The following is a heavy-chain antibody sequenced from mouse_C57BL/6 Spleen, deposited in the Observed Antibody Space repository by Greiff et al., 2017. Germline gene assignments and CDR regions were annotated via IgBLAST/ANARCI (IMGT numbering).Heavy chain of an antibody. CDR1: GFTFSDYY. V-gene: IGHV5-12*01. J-gene: IGHJ2*01. CDR3: AKQSEDYVFYY. D-gene: IGHD2-4*01. CDR2: ISTGGGST. Sequence: EVKLVESGGGFVQPGGSLKLSCAASGFTFSDYYMYWVRQTPEKRLEWVAYISTGGGSTYYPATVKGRFTISRDNTKNTMYLQISRLKAEDAAIYYCAKQSEDYVFYYRGHGTTLTVSS.